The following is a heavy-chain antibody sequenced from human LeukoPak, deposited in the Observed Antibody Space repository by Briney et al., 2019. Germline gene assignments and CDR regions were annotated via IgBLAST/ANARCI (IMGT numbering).Heavy chain of an antibody. CDR3: ARVPLAAAYLDY. V-gene: IGHV1-69*13. D-gene: IGHD6-13*01. CDR2: IIPIFGTA. Sequence: SVKVSCKASGGTFSSYAISWARQAPGQGLEWMGGIIPIFGTANYAQKFQGRVTITADESTSTAYMELSSLRSEDTAVYYCARVPLAAAYLDYWGQGTLVTVSS. CDR1: GGTFSSYA. J-gene: IGHJ4*02.